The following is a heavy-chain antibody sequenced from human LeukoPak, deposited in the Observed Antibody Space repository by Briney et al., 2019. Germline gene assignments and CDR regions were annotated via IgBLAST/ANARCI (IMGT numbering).Heavy chain of an antibody. V-gene: IGHV1-24*01. J-gene: IGHJ6*02. Sequence: ASVKVSCKVSGYTLTELSMHWVRQAPGKELEWMGGFDPEDGETIYAQKFQGRVTMTEDTSTDTAYMELSSLRSEDTAVYYCATFTGYCSGGSCFRYGMDVWGQGTTVTVSS. D-gene: IGHD2-15*01. CDR3: ATFTGYCSGGSCFRYGMDV. CDR1: GYTLTELS. CDR2: FDPEDGET.